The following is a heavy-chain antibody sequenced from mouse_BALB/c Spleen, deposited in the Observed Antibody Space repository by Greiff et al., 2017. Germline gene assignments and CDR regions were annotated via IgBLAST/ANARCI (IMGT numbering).Heavy chain of an antibody. CDR3: ARRYDGFAY. CDR1: GYTFTSYY. J-gene: IGHJ3*01. Sequence: QVQLQQSGPELVKPGASVRISCKASGYTFTSYYIHWVKQRPGQGLEWIGWIYPGNVNTKYNEKFKGKATLTADKSSSTAYMQLSSLTSEDSAVYFCARRYDGFAYWGQGTLVTVSA. D-gene: IGHD2-14*01. CDR2: IYPGNVNT. V-gene: IGHV1S56*01.